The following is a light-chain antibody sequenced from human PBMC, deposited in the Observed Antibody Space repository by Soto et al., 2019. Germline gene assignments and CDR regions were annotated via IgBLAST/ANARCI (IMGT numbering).Light chain of an antibody. CDR2: GAS. CDR1: LSVSSY. V-gene: IGKV3-15*01. Sequence: EIVLTQSPGTLSLSPGERATLSCRASLSVSSYLAWYQQKPGQAPRLLIYGASTRATGIPARFSGSGSGTEFTLTISSLQSEDFAVYYCQQYNNWPRTFGQGTKVDIK. J-gene: IGKJ1*01. CDR3: QQYNNWPRT.